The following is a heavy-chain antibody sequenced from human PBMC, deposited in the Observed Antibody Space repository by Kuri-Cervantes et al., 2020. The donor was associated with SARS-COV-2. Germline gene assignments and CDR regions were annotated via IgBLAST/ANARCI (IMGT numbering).Heavy chain of an antibody. Sequence: SQTLSLTCAVPGYSISSGYYWGWIRQPPGKGLEGIGSIYHSGSTYYNPSLKSLVTISVDTSKNQYSLKMSSVTAADTAVYYGARLASSRGTKEFDYWGQGTLVTVSS. V-gene: IGHV4-38-2*01. CDR1: GYSISSGYY. J-gene: IGHJ4*02. CDR3: ARLASSRGTKEFDY. CDR2: IYHSGST. D-gene: IGHD2-8*01.